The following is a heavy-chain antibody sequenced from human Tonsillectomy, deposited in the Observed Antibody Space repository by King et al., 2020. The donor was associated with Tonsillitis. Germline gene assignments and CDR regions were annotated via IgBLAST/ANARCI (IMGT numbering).Heavy chain of an antibody. J-gene: IGHJ4*02. CDR3: AKGWYAGDFDF. D-gene: IGHD6-13*01. V-gene: IGHV3-23*04. Sequence: EVQLVESGGGLLQPGGSLRLSCAASGFTFTSNAMSWVRQAPGKGLEWISGISSSGTSTSYADSVKGRFTISRDNSKNTLYLQMHSLRADDTAVYYCAKGWYAGDFDFWGQGTLVTVSS. CDR1: GFTFTSNA. CDR2: ISSSGTST.